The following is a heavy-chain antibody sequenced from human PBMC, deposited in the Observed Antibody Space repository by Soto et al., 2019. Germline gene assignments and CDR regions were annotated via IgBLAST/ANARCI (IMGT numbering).Heavy chain of an antibody. Sequence: VASVKVSCKASGYIFTHFYIHWVRRAPGQGLEWMGLINPKSGETHYSQKFRGRVSLTRDTSTNTANMELTTLTSDDTAIYYCARVPGHKNSRGDPWGQGTLVTVSS. V-gene: IGHV1-2*06. CDR1: GYIFTHFY. J-gene: IGHJ5*02. CDR2: INPKSGET. CDR3: ARVPGHKNSRGDP. D-gene: IGHD1-7*01.